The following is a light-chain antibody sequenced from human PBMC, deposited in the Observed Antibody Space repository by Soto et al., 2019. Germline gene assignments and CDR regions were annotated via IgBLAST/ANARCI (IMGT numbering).Light chain of an antibody. V-gene: IGKV4-1*01. CDR2: WAS. Sequence: DIVMTQSPDSLAVSLGERATINCTSSQSLLSRSNNNNYLAWFQQKPGQPPKLLLSWASTRENGVPDRFSGSGSGPDFTLTISSLQAEDVAVYYCQQYYGAPITFGQGTRLEIK. J-gene: IGKJ5*01. CDR1: QSLLSRSNNNNY. CDR3: QQYYGAPIT.